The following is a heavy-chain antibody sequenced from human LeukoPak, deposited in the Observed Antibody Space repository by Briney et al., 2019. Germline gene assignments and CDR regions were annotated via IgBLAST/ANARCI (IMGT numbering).Heavy chain of an antibody. Sequence: SQTLSLTCAISGDSVSSNNGAWNWIRQSPSRGLEWLGRTYFRSRWYNDFAESMKGRMTIDPDTSKNQFSLQLTSVTPEDTAVYYCARDLGTTGWYTFDYWGQGTLVTVSS. D-gene: IGHD6-19*01. V-gene: IGHV6-1*01. J-gene: IGHJ4*02. CDR2: TYFRSRWYN. CDR1: GDSVSSNNGA. CDR3: ARDLGTTGWYTFDY.